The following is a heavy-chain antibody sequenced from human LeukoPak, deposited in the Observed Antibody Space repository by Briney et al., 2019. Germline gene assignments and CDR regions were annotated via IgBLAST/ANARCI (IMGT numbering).Heavy chain of an antibody. D-gene: IGHD2-21*01. V-gene: IGHV3-7*01. CDR2: IKQDGSEK. CDR3: ARALYRQRVVVVNAKNYWYFDL. CDR1: GFTFISYW. Sequence: GGSLRLSCAASGFTFISYWMSWVRKAPGKGQEWVANIKQDGSEKYYVGSVKGRFTISRDNAKNSLYLQMNSLRAEDTAVYYCARALYRQRVVVVNAKNYWYFDLWGRGTLVTVSS. J-gene: IGHJ2*01.